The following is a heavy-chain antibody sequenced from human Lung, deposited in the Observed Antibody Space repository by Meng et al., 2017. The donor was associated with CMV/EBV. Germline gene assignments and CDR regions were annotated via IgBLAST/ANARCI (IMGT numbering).Heavy chain of an antibody. J-gene: IGHJ4*02. D-gene: IGHD5-18*01. CDR2: ISSRSTYI. CDR3: ARDRGYSHGYAVDY. CDR1: GFTFSKYI. Sequence: GGSLRLXXAASGFTFSKYIMNWVRQAPGKGLEWVSSISSRSTYISYTDSVKGRFTVSRDNAKNSLYLQVNSLRADDTAMYYCARDRGYSHGYAVDYWGQGALVTVSS. V-gene: IGHV3-21*01.